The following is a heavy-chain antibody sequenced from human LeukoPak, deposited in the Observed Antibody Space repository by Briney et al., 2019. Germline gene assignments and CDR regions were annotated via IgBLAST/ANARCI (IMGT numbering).Heavy chain of an antibody. V-gene: IGHV3-21*01. D-gene: IGHD3-10*01. CDR3: AGEMLAGSGSYYAERWFDP. J-gene: IGHJ5*02. CDR2: ISSSSSYI. Sequence: GGSLRLSCAASGFTFSSYSMNWVRQAPGKGLEWVSSISSSSSYIYYADSVKGRFTISRDNAKNSLYLQMNSLRAEDTAVYYCAGEMLAGSGSYYAERWFDPWGQGTLVTVSS. CDR1: GFTFSSYS.